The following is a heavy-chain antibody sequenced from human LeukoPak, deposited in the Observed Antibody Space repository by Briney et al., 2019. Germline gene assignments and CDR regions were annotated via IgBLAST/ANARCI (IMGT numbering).Heavy chain of an antibody. V-gene: IGHV1-18*01. J-gene: IGHJ4*02. CDR1: GYSFTSYG. CDR3: ARLNCRMTTCQDYNFDY. D-gene: IGHD4-11*01. Sequence: ASVKVSCKASGYSFTSYGFNWVRQAPGQGLEWMGWMSAYDGKTNYAHSLQGRVTVTADTSTSTAYMELRSLRSDDTAVYYCARLNCRMTTCQDYNFDYWGQGTLVTVSS. CDR2: MSAYDGKT.